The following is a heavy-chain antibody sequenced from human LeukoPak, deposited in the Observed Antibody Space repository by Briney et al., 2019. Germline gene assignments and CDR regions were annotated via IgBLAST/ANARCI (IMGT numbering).Heavy chain of an antibody. CDR3: ARGRGGSGSYTTD. CDR1: GGSFSVYY. Sequence: KPSETLSLTCAVYGGSFSVYYWSWIRQPPGKGLEWIGEINHSGSTNYNPSLKSRVTISVDPSKNQFSLKLSSVTAADTAVYYCARGRGGSGSYTTDWGQGTLVTVSS. D-gene: IGHD3-10*01. CDR2: INHSGST. V-gene: IGHV4-34*01. J-gene: IGHJ4*02.